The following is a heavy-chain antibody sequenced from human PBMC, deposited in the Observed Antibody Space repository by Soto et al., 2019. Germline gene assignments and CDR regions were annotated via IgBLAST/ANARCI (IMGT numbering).Heavy chain of an antibody. CDR3: AREPLAHSYFDF. CDR1: GDSVSSHY. V-gene: IGHV4-4*07. J-gene: IGHJ4*02. CDR2: LYNDERT. Sequence: QIQLQESGPGLVKPSQNLSLTCTVSGDSVSSHYWSWIRQPPGKGLGWLGRLYNDERTNYNPPLKSRVTMSMDTSKNQFSLKLTSVTAADSAVYFCAREPLAHSYFDFWGQGILVTVSS.